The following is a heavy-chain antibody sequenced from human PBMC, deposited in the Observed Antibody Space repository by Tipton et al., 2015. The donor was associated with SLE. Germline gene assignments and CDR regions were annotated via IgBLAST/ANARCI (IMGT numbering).Heavy chain of an antibody. CDR2: IYYSGGT. J-gene: IGHJ3*02. D-gene: IGHD2-21*01. CDR3: ARAPHIAFAFDI. V-gene: IGHV4-31*03. Sequence: TLSLTCTVSGGAISSGGYYWSWIRQHPGEGLEWIGYIYYSGGTYYNPSLKSRVTISVDTSKNQFSLKLGSVTAADTAVYYCARAPHIAFAFDIWGQGTMVTVSS. CDR1: GGAISSGGYY.